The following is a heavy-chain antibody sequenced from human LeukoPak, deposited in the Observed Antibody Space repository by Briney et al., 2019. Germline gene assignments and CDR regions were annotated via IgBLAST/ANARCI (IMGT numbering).Heavy chain of an antibody. CDR3: ARGGDGYNYYFDY. CDR1: GGSISSYY. D-gene: IGHD5-24*01. Sequence: PSETLSLTCTVSGGSISSYYWSWIRQPPGKGLEWIGYIYTSGSTNYNPSLKSRVTISVDTSKNQFSLKLSSVTAADTAVYYCARGGDGYNYYFDYWGQGTLVTVSS. J-gene: IGHJ4*02. V-gene: IGHV4-4*09. CDR2: IYTSGST.